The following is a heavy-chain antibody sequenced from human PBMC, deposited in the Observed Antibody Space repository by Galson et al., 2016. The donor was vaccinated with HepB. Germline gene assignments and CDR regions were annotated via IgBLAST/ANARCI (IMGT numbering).Heavy chain of an antibody. V-gene: IGHV3-30*04. Sequence: SLRLSCAASGFIFSTYAMHWVRQTPGKGLEWVATISDDGTNQYYVDSVKGRFTIFRDNSKNTLYLQMNSLRPEDTAVYYCARADYGDYAAFFDYWGQGTLVTVSS. CDR3: ARADYGDYAAFFDY. J-gene: IGHJ4*02. CDR1: GFIFSTYA. CDR2: ISDDGTNQ. D-gene: IGHD4-17*01.